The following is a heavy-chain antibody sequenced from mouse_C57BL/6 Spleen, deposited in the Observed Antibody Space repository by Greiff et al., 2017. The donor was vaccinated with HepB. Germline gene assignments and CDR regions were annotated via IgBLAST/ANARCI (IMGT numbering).Heavy chain of an antibody. V-gene: IGHV1-64*01. J-gene: IGHJ2*01. Sequence: VQLQQPGAELVKPGASVKLSCKASGYTFTSYWMHWVKQRPGQGLEWIGMIHPNSGSTNYNEKFKSKATLTVDQSSSTAYMQLSSLTSEDSAVYYYARYNGRSFHYFDYWGQGTTLTVSS. CDR3: ARYNGRSFHYFDY. CDR2: IHPNSGST. D-gene: IGHD1-1*01. CDR1: GYTFTSYW.